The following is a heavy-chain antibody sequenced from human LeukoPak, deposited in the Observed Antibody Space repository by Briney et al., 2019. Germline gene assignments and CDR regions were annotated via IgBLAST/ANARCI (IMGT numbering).Heavy chain of an antibody. Sequence: ASVKVSCKAAGYTFGNYGIKWVRQAPGQGLERVGWISGFNGNTNYAQNFHDRVTMTTDTSTTTAYMELRNLRSDDTAVYYCARVEYCNVGNCYFRPGAYWGQGTLVTVSS. J-gene: IGHJ4*02. V-gene: IGHV1-18*01. CDR3: ARVEYCNVGNCYFRPGAY. D-gene: IGHD2-15*01. CDR1: GYTFGNYG. CDR2: ISGFNGNT.